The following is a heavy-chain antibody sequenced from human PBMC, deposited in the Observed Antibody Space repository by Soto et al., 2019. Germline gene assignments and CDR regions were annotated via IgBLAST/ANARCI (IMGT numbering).Heavy chain of an antibody. CDR1: GYRFTRWW. V-gene: IGHV5-51*01. Sequence: PGESLKIACKGSGYRFTRWWIGWVRQMPGKGLEWMGIIYPGDSDTRYSPSFQGQVTISADKSISTAYLQWSSLKASDTAMYYCARHSPPPIQHAFDIWGHGTMVTVSS. CDR2: IYPGDSDT. CDR3: ARHSPPPIQHAFDI. J-gene: IGHJ3*02. D-gene: IGHD3-3*01.